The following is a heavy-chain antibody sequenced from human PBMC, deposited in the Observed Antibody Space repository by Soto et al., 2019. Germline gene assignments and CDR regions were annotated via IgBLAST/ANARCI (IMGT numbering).Heavy chain of an antibody. V-gene: IGHV1-2*02. CDR2: INPKNGAT. D-gene: IGHD3-22*01. CDR1: GYTFTDYY. CDR3: ARVYYDSSGYLDY. J-gene: IGHJ4*02. Sequence: ASVKVSCKASGYTFTDYYLHWVRQAPGQGLELMGWINPKNGATIYAQKFQGRVTMTRDTPISTAYMELSRLRSDDTAVYSCARVYYDSSGYLDYWGRGTLVTVSS.